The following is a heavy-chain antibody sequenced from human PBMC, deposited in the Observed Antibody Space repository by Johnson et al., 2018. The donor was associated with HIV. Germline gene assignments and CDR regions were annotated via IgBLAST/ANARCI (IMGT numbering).Heavy chain of an antibody. D-gene: IGHD3-22*01. J-gene: IGHJ3*02. Sequence: VQLVESGGGLVQPGGSLRLSCAASGFTFSSYAMSCVRQAPGKGLEWVSAISGSGDSAYYTDSVKGRFTISRDNAKNSLYLQMNSLRAEDTAVYYCARRDTYYYDSTPGAFDMWGQGTMVIVSS. CDR1: GFTFSSYA. V-gene: IGHV3-23*04. CDR2: ISGSGDSA. CDR3: ARRDTYYYDSTPGAFDM.